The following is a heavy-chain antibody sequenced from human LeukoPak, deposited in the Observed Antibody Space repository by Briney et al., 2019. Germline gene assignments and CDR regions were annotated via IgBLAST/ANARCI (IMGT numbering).Heavy chain of an antibody. CDR2: ISGSGDTT. V-gene: IGHV3-23*01. CDR3: AREVEAWGNGYFDY. D-gene: IGHD3-16*01. CDR1: GFIFTSYT. Sequence: PGGSLRLSCAASGFIFTSYTMTWVRQAPGKGLEWVAAISGSGDTTSYADSVKGRFAISRDNSKNTLYLQMNSLRAEDTAVYYCAREVEAWGNGYFDYWGQGTLVTVSS. J-gene: IGHJ4*02.